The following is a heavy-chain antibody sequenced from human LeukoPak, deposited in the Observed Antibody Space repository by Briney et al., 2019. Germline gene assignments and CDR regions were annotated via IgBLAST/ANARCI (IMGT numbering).Heavy chain of an antibody. CDR1: GFNFNDYA. J-gene: IGHJ4*02. D-gene: IGHD6-13*01. V-gene: IGHV3-9*01. CDR2: ISWNSGSI. CDR3: AKDTEAAGYFDY. Sequence: AGGSLRLSCTASGFNFNDYAMHWVRQAPGKGLEWVSGISWNSGSIGYADSVKGRFTISRDNAKNSLYLQMNSLRAEDTALYYCAKDTEAAGYFDYWGQGTLVTVSS.